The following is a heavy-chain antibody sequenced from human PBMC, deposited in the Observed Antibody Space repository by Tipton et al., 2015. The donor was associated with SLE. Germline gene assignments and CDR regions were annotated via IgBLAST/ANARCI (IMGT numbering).Heavy chain of an antibody. CDR1: GGSISSYY. CDR3: ARDGSIKGYYGMDV. D-gene: IGHD1-26*01. Sequence: TLSLTCTVSGGSISSYYWSWIRQPPGKGLEWIGEINHSGSTNCNPSLKSRVTISVDTSKNQFSLKLSSVTAADTAVYYCARDGSIKGYYGMDVWGQGTTVTVSS. CDR2: INHSGST. J-gene: IGHJ6*02. V-gene: IGHV4-34*01.